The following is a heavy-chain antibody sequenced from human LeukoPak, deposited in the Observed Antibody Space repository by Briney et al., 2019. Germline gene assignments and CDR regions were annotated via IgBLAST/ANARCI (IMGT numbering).Heavy chain of an antibody. Sequence: PSETLSLTCAVYGGSFSGYYWSWIRQPPGKGLEWIGEINHSGSTNYNPSLKSRVTISVDTSKNQFSLKLSSATAADTAVYYCARARIQSWCMDVWGKGTTVTVSS. CDR1: GGSFSGYY. CDR3: ARARIQSWCMDV. J-gene: IGHJ6*03. CDR2: INHSGST. D-gene: IGHD5-18*01. V-gene: IGHV4-34*01.